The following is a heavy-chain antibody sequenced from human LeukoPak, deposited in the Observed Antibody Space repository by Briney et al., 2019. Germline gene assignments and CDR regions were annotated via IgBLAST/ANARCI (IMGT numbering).Heavy chain of an antibody. D-gene: IGHD4-23*01. V-gene: IGHV3-11*01. CDR3: ARDNYGGNSVGAFDI. Sequence: GGSLRLPCAASGFTFSDYYMSWIRQAPGKGLEWVSYISSSGSTIYYADSVKGRFTISRDNAKNSLYLQMNSLRAEDTAVYYCARDNYGGNSVGAFDIWGQGTMVTVSS. J-gene: IGHJ3*02. CDR2: ISSSGSTI. CDR1: GFTFSDYY.